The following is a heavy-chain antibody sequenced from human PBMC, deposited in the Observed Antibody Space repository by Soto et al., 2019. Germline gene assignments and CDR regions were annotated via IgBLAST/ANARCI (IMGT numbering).Heavy chain of an antibody. Sequence: QITLKESGPTLVKPTQTLTLTCTFSGFSLNTSGVGVGWIRQPPGKALEWLALIYWDDDNRYSPSLKSRLTIPXXTXKXXVVLTMTNMDPVDTATYYCAHRRGYDILTGINFDYWGQGTLVTVSS. D-gene: IGHD3-9*01. CDR1: GFSLNTSGVG. CDR3: AHRRGYDILTGINFDY. J-gene: IGHJ4*02. V-gene: IGHV2-5*02. CDR2: IYWDDDN.